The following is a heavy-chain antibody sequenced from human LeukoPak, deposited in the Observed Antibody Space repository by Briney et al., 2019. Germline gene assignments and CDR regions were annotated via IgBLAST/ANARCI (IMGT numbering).Heavy chain of an antibody. V-gene: IGHV4-4*02. CDR2: IYHSGST. Sequence: SGTLSLTCAVSGGSISSSNWRSWVRQPPGKGLEWIGEIYHSGSTNYNPSLKSRVTISVDKSKNQFSLKLSSVAAADTAVYYCARKRLLPSTVGMDVWGQGTTVTVSS. CDR3: ARKRLLPSTVGMDV. CDR1: GGSISSSNW. J-gene: IGHJ6*02. D-gene: IGHD3-22*01.